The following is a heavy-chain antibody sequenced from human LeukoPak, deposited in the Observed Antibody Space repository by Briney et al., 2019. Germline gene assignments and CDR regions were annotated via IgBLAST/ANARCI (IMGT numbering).Heavy chain of an antibody. CDR3: AKRYDSSGPYYFDY. D-gene: IGHD3-22*01. V-gene: IGHV3-23*01. CDR1: GFTFSTYV. CDR2: ISGSGSYT. J-gene: IGHJ4*02. Sequence: GGSLRLSCVASGFTFSTYVMTWVRQAPGTGLEWVSGISGSGSYTYYADSVKGRFSISRDNSKNTLYLQMNSLRAEDTAVYYCAKRYDSSGPYYFDYWGQGTLVTVSS.